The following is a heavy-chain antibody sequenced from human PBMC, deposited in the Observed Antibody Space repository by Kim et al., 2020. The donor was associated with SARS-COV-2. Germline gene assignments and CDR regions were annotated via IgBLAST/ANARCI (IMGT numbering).Heavy chain of an antibody. CDR3: ARSTDYYDSSGYLDP. CDR1: GYTFTSYG. D-gene: IGHD3-22*01. Sequence: ASVKVSCKASGYTFTSYGISWVRQAPGQGLEWMGWISAYNGNTNYAQKLQGRVTMTTDTSTSTAYMELRSLRSDDTAVYYCARSTDYYDSSGYLDPWGQEPWSPSPQ. CDR2: ISAYNGNT. V-gene: IGHV1-18*01. J-gene: IGHJ5*02.